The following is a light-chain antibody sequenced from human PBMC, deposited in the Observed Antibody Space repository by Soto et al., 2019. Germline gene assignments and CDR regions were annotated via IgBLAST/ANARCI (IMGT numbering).Light chain of an antibody. CDR1: QSVSSY. Sequence: EIVLTQSPATLSLSPGERATLSCRASQSVSSYLAWYQQKPGQAPRLLIYDASNRATGIPARFSGSGSGTDFTLTISSLEPEDFAVYYCQQRSNWPRTFGKGTTVEI. V-gene: IGKV3-11*01. J-gene: IGKJ1*01. CDR3: QQRSNWPRT. CDR2: DAS.